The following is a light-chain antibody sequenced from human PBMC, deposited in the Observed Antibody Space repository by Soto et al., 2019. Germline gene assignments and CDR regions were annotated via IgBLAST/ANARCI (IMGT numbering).Light chain of an antibody. CDR2: NNN. CDR1: SSNIGSKT. CDR3: AAWHDSLNGF. Sequence: QSVLTQPPSASGTPGQRVTISCSGSSSNIGSKTVNWYQQLPGTAPKLLIYNNNQRPSGVPDRFSGSKSGTSASLAIIGLQSEDEAVYYCAAWHDSLNGFFGTGTKLTVL. V-gene: IGLV1-44*01. J-gene: IGLJ1*01.